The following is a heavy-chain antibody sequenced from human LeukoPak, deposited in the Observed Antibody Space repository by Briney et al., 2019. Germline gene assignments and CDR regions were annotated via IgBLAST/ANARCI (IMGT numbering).Heavy chain of an antibody. CDR3: ARGDYGSGSYTIDY. V-gene: IGHV1-18*01. CDR2: VNVYNGDT. D-gene: IGHD3-10*01. Sequence: ASVKVSRKASGYTFSSYGFSWVRQAPGQGLEWMGWVNVYNGDTNYAQKFQGRVIMTSDASTSTGYMELSSLRSEDTAVYYCARGDYGSGSYTIDYWGQGTLVTVSS. J-gene: IGHJ4*02. CDR1: GYTFSSYG.